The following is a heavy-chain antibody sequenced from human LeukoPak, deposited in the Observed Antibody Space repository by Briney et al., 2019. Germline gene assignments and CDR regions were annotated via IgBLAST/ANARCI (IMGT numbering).Heavy chain of an antibody. V-gene: IGHV1-69*05. Sequence: VASVKVSCKASGDTFGSYAISWVRRAPRQGLEWMGGIIPIFGTANYAQKFQGRVTITTDESTSTAYMELSSLRSEDTAVYYCARAPRIAARPGWFDPWGQGTLVTVSS. D-gene: IGHD6-6*01. CDR1: GDTFGSYA. J-gene: IGHJ5*02. CDR2: IIPIFGTA. CDR3: ARAPRIAARPGWFDP.